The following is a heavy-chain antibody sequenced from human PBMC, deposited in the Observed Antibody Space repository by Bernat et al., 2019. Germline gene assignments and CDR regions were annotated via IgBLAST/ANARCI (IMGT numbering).Heavy chain of an antibody. CDR3: ARNFERSTMTPVTTGFFY. D-gene: IGHD4-11*01. J-gene: IGHJ4*02. V-gene: IGHV7-4-1*02. CDR1: GYTFTSYA. Sequence: QVQLVQSGSELKKPGASVKVSCKASGYTFTSYAMNWVRQAPGQGLEWMGWINTNTGNPTYAQGFKGRFVFSLDTSVRTAYLQISSLKVEETAVYYCARNFERSTMTPVTTGFFYLDEATPTTVSS. CDR2: INTNTGNP.